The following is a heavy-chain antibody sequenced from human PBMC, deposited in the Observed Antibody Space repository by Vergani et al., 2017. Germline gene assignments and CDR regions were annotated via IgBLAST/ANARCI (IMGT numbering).Heavy chain of an antibody. Sequence: EVPLVESGGGLVQPGGSLRLSCAASGFIFSHYWMSWVRQAPGKGLEWVANINQDGSQKYYVDSVKGRFTISRDNAKNSLYLQMNSLRAEDTALYYCAEINCYGSSGYALTRWHNWFDPWGQGTLITFSS. V-gene: IGHV3-7*01. J-gene: IGHJ5*02. D-gene: IGHD3-22*01. CDR2: INQDGSQK. CDR3: AEINCYGSSGYALTRWHNWFDP. CDR1: GFIFSHYW.